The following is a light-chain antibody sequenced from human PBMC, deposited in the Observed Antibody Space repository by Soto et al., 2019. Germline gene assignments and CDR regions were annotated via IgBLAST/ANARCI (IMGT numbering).Light chain of an antibody. CDR3: QHRDSWPLT. CDR1: QSLSTY. Sequence: EIVLTQSPATLSLSPGERATLSCRASQSLSTYLAWYQQKPGQAPRLLIYDVSNRATGIPARFSGSGSGTDFTLTISSLEPEDFAVYYCQHRDSWPLTFGGGTKVEIK. CDR2: DVS. V-gene: IGKV3-11*01. J-gene: IGKJ4*01.